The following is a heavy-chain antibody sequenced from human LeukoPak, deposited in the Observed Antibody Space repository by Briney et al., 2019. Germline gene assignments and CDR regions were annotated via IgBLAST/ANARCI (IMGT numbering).Heavy chain of an antibody. CDR3: ARAHPAMIVVVISTFGAFDI. V-gene: IGHV3-30*04. D-gene: IGHD3-22*01. CDR1: GFTFSSYA. CDR2: ISYDGSKK. J-gene: IGHJ3*02. Sequence: PGRSLRLSCAASGFTFSSYAMHWVRQAPGKGLEWVAVISYDGSKKYCADSVKGRFTISRDNSKNTLYLQMNSLRAEDTAVYYCARAHPAMIVVVISTFGAFDIWGQGTMVTVSS.